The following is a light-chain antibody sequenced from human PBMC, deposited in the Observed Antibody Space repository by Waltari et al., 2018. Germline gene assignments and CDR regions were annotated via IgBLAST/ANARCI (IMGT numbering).Light chain of an antibody. J-gene: IGKJ1*01. CDR2: GAS. V-gene: IGKV3-20*01. CDR1: QSISSSY. Sequence: PGERATLSCRASQSISSSYLAWYQQKPGQAPRLLIYGASSRATGIPDRFSGSGSGTDFTLTISRLEPEDFAVYYCQQSGTSPWTFGQGTKVEIK. CDR3: QQSGTSPWT.